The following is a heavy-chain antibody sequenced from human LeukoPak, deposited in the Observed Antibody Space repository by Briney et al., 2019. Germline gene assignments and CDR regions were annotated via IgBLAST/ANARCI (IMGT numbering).Heavy chain of an antibody. Sequence: SETLSLTCTVSGGSISSYYWSWIRQPPGKGLEWIGYIYSSGSTNYNPSLKSRVTISVDTSKNQFSLKLSSVAAADTAVYYCARHGVSMIVVDKTGWFDPWGQGTLVTVSS. CDR3: ARHGVSMIVVDKTGWFDP. J-gene: IGHJ5*02. V-gene: IGHV4-59*08. D-gene: IGHD3-22*01. CDR2: IYSSGST. CDR1: GGSISSYY.